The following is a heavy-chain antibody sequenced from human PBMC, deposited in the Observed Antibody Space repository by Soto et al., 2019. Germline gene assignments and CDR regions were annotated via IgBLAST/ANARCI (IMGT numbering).Heavy chain of an antibody. J-gene: IGHJ6*03. CDR1: EGTRSSYA. CDR2: ISGSGGST. D-gene: IGHD3-10*01. V-gene: IGHV3-23*01. Sequence: RDSCRAAEGTRSSYAMSRVSKNPGKGLEWVSAISGSGGSTYYADSVKGRFTISRDNSKNTLYLQMNSLRADDTAVYYCARDGRVRGEDWGGSKYYYQYMDVWGKGTTVTVSS. CDR3: ARDGRVRGEDWGGSKYYYQYMDV.